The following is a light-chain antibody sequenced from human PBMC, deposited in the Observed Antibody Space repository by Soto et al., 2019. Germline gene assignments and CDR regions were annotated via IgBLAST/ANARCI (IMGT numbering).Light chain of an antibody. CDR1: SSNIGNNH. J-gene: IGLJ3*02. Sequence: QLVLTQPPSASGTPGQSVTIVCSGSSSNIGNNHVYWYQQFPGTAPKILIYRNRQRPSGVPDRFSGSKSVTSASLAISGLRSEDEADYYCASWDDSLSGRVFGGGTKLTVL. V-gene: IGLV1-47*01. CDR2: RNR. CDR3: ASWDDSLSGRV.